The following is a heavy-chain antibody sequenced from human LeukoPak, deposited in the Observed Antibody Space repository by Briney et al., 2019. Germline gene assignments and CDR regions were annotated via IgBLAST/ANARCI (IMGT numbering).Heavy chain of an antibody. CDR1: GYSFTTYW. D-gene: IGHD6-13*01. CDR2: IYPGDSDT. J-gene: IGHJ3*02. V-gene: IGHV5-51*01. Sequence: GESLKIPCKGSGYSFTTYWIGWVRQMPGKGLEWMVIIYPGDSDTTYSPSFQGQVTISADKSISTAYLQWSSLKASDSAMYYCGRIPAAGSLKGSFDIWGQGTMVTVSS. CDR3: GRIPAAGSLKGSFDI.